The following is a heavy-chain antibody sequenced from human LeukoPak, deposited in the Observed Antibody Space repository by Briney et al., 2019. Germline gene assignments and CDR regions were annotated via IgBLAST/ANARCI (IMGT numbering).Heavy chain of an antibody. D-gene: IGHD6-13*01. V-gene: IGHV4-59*08. J-gene: IGHJ2*01. Sequence: SETLSLTCTVSGGSISSYYWSWIRQPPGKGLEWIGYIYYSGSTNYNPSLKSRVTISVDTSKNQFSLKLSSVTAADTAMYYCARHLAAAGNSLYFDLWGRGTLVTVSS. CDR1: GGSISSYY. CDR3: ARHLAAAGNSLYFDL. CDR2: IYYSGST.